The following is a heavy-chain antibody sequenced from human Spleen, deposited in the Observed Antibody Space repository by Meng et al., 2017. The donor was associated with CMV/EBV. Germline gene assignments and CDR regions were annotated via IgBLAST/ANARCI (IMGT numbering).Heavy chain of an antibody. J-gene: IGHJ6*02. CDR3: ARDAVVAPAALRTFYYYGMDV. V-gene: IGHV3-30*04. Sequence: GESLKISCAASGFTFSSYTMHWVRQAPGKGLEWVAVISYDGGDKYYADSVKGRFTISRDISKNTLYLQMNILRPQDTAVYYCARDAVVAPAALRTFYYYGMDVWGQGSTVTVSS. D-gene: IGHD2-2*02. CDR1: GFTFSSYT. CDR2: ISYDGGDK.